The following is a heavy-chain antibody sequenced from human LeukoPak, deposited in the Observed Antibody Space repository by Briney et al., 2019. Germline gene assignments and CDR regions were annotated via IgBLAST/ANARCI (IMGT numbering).Heavy chain of an antibody. CDR1: GYTFSNYW. V-gene: IGHV5-51*01. Sequence: GESLKISCEASGYTFSNYWIGWVRQVPGQGLEWVAFVYPGDSDTRYSPSFQGQVTISVDKSSSTAYLQWSSLKASDSAMYYCARRDPYYFDYWGQGTLVTVSS. CDR3: ARRDPYYFDY. J-gene: IGHJ4*02. CDR2: VYPGDSDT.